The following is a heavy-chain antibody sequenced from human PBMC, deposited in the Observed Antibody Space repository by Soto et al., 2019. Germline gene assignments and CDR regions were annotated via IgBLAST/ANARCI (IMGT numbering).Heavy chain of an antibody. J-gene: IGHJ4*02. V-gene: IGHV1-69*13. D-gene: IGHD1-26*01. CDR1: GGTFSSYA. Sequence: SVKVSCKASGGTFSSYAISWVRQAPGQGLEWMGGIIPIFGTANYAQKFQGRVTITADESTSTAYMELSSLRSEDTAVYYCARDRVGATTHFDYWGQGTLVTVSS. CDR3: ARDRVGATTHFDY. CDR2: IIPIFGTA.